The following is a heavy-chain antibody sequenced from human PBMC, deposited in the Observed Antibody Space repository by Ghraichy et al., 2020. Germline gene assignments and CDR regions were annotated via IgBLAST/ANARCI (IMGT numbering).Heavy chain of an antibody. CDR2: IKSKTDGATT. J-gene: IGHJ4*02. CDR1: GFTFSHAW. Sequence: GESLNISCAASGFTFSHAWVTWVRQAPVKGLEWVGRIKSKTDGATTDYAAPVKGRFTISRDDSENTLYLQMNSLKTEDTAVYYCTTGPVWDGDCYSSVFENWGQGTLVTVSS. D-gene: IGHD2-21*02. V-gene: IGHV3-15*01. CDR3: TTGPVWDGDCYSSVFEN.